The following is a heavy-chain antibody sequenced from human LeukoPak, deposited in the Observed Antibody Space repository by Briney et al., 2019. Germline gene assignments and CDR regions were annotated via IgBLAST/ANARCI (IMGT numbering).Heavy chain of an antibody. D-gene: IGHD3-10*01. V-gene: IGHV3-9*01. J-gene: IGHJ4*02. CDR2: ISWNSGSI. Sequence: HPARSLRLSCAASGFTFDDYAMHWVRQAPGKGLEWVSGISWNSGSIGYADSVKGRFTISRDNAKNSLYLQMNSLRAEDTALYYCAKAFTMVRGVIGYFDYWGQGTLVTVSS. CDR1: GFTFDDYA. CDR3: AKAFTMVRGVIGYFDY.